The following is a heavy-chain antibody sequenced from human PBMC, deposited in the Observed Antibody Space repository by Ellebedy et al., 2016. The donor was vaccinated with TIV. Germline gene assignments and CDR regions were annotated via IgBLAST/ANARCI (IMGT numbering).Heavy chain of an antibody. CDR2: ISSSSSTI. D-gene: IGHD3-16*01. Sequence: GGSLRLXXAASGFTFNKYSMNWVRQAPGKGLEWVAYISSSSSTIYYADSVKGRFTISRDNSKNTLYLQMNSLRAEDTAVYYCAKDIFVWVTIRGGRGEDYWGQGTLVTVSS. CDR3: AKDIFVWVTIRGGRGEDY. J-gene: IGHJ4*02. V-gene: IGHV3-48*01. CDR1: GFTFNKYS.